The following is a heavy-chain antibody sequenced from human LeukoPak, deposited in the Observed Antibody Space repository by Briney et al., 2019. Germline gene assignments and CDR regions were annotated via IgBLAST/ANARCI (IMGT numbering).Heavy chain of an antibody. J-gene: IGHJ3*02. V-gene: IGHV3-30*02. CDR1: GFSFSSFA. CDR2: IRFDGSDK. Sequence: GGSLRLSCAASGFSFSSFAMYWVRQAPGKGLEWVGSIRFDGSDKYYADSVKGRFTISRDNSKNTLYLQMNSLRPEDTAVYFCAKSGMVDALDIWGQGTMVTISS. CDR3: AKSGMVDALDI. D-gene: IGHD3-10*01.